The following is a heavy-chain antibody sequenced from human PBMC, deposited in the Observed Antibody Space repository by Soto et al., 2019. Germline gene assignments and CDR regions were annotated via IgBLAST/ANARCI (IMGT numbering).Heavy chain of an antibody. V-gene: IGHV4-59*01. D-gene: IGHD1-7*01. CDR3: ARTRWGELDFDY. J-gene: IGHJ4*02. CDR1: GGSISSYY. Sequence: SETLSLTCTVSGGSISSYYWSWIRQPPGKGLEWIGYIYYSGSTNYNPSLKSRVTISVDTSKNQFSLKLSSVTAADTAVYYCARTRWGELDFDYWGQGTLVTVSS. CDR2: IYYSGST.